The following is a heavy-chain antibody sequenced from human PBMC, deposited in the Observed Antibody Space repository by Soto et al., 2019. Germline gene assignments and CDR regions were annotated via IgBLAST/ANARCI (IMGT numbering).Heavy chain of an antibody. J-gene: IGHJ3*01. CDR1: EFTFRSYW. D-gene: IGHD1-7*01. CDR2: ISGDGSST. Sequence: HLGGSLRLSCAASEFTFRSYWMHWVRQSPGKGLVWVSRISGDGSSTTYADSVRGRFTISRDNAKNTVYLQMDSLRAEDTAVYYCARSLPGTYGAFDLWGQGTMVTVSS. V-gene: IGHV3-74*01. CDR3: ARSLPGTYGAFDL.